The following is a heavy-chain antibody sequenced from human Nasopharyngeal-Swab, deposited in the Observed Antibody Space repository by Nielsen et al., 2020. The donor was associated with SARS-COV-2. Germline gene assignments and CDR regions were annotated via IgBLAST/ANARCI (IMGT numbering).Heavy chain of an antibody. J-gene: IGHJ4*02. CDR3: ARVKETAMVKFLDY. D-gene: IGHD5-18*01. CDR2: IDPSDSYT. V-gene: IGHV5-10-1*01. CDR1: GYSFTSYW. Sequence: GETLKISYKGSGYSFTSYWIGWVRQMPGKGLEWMGRIDPSDSYTNYSPSFQGHVTISADKSISTAYLQWSSLKASDTAMYYCARVKETAMVKFLDYWGQGTLVTVSS.